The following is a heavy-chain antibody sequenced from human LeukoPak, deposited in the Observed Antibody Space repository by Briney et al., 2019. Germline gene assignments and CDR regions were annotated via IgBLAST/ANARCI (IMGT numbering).Heavy chain of an antibody. CDR1: GGSISTSY. Sequence: SETLSLTCTVSGGSISTSYWSWIRQPPGKGLQRLGYIYYTGTTNYHPSLKRRITISVDMSKNQFSLKLRSVTAADTAVYYCAGEGYASGWIQFWGQGTLVTVSS. D-gene: IGHD6-19*01. J-gene: IGHJ4*02. CDR2: IYYTGTT. V-gene: IGHV4-59*01. CDR3: AGEGYASGWIQF.